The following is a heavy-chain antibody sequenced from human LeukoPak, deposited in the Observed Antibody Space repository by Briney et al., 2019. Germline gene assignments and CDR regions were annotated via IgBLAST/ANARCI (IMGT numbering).Heavy chain of an antibody. D-gene: IGHD3-22*01. V-gene: IGHV1-2*02. CDR2: INPNSGGT. Sequence: ASVEVSCKASGYTFTGYYMHWVRQAPGQGLEWMGWINPNSGGTNYAQKFQGRVTMTRDTSISTAYMELSRLRSDDTAVYYCARDLSQYYYDSSGPGECDYWGQGTLVTVSS. J-gene: IGHJ4*02. CDR1: GYTFTGYY. CDR3: ARDLSQYYYDSSGPGECDY.